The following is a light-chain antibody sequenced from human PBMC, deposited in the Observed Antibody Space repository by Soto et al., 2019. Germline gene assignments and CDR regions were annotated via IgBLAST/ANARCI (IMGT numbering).Light chain of an antibody. J-gene: IGKJ5*01. Sequence: EIVLTQSPGTLSLSPWEGATLSCRASQSVSSYLAWYQQKPGQAPRLLIYDASNRATGIPARFSGSGSGTDFTLTISSLEPEDFAVYYCQQRSDWPITFGQGTRLEIK. V-gene: IGKV3-11*01. CDR2: DAS. CDR1: QSVSSY. CDR3: QQRSDWPIT.